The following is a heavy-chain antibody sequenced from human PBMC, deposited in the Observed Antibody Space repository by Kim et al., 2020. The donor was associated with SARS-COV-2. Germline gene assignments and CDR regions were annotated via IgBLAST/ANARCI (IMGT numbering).Heavy chain of an antibody. V-gene: IGHV1-24*01. CDR3: ATDLGYARGGWFDP. D-gene: IGHD5-12*01. Sequence: AQKFQGRVTMTEDTSTDTAYMELSSLRSEDTAVYYCATDLGYARGGWFDPWGQGTLVTVSS. J-gene: IGHJ5*02.